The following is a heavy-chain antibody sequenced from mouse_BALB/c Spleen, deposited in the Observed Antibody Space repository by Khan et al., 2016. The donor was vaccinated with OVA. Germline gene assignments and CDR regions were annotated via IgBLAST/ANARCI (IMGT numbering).Heavy chain of an antibody. D-gene: IGHD1-1*01. Sequence: EVELVESGPGLVKPSQSLSLTCTVTGYSITTNYAWDWIRQFPGNKLEWMGFISYSGSTSYNPSLKSRISITRDTSKNQFFLQLNSVTTEDTATYYCARKNYYDYSVDYWGQGTSVTVAS. CDR2: ISYSGST. J-gene: IGHJ4*01. CDR3: ARKNYYDYSVDY. CDR1: GYSITTNYA. V-gene: IGHV3-2*02.